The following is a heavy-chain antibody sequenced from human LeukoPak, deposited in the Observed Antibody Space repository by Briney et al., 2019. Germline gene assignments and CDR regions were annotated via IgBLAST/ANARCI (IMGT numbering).Heavy chain of an antibody. Sequence: GGSLRLSCAASGFTFSSYGMHWVRQAPGKGLEWVAFIRYDGSNKYYADSVKGRFTISRDNSKNTLYLQMNSLRAEDTAVYYCAKVAEWLLDHFDYWGQGTLVTVSS. CDR1: GFTFSSYG. D-gene: IGHD3-3*01. CDR2: IRYDGSNK. J-gene: IGHJ4*02. V-gene: IGHV3-30*02. CDR3: AKVAEWLLDHFDY.